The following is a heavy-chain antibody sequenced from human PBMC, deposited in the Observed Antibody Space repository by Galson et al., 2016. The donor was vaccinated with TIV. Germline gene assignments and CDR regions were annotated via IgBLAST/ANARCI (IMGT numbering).Heavy chain of an antibody. CDR3: ARGLYEEYSVGLDS. J-gene: IGHJ4*02. Sequence: SLRLSCAASGFTFSNYWMYWVRQVPGKGLVWVSRLNNDGSRTAYADSMNFRFTISRDNAKNTLFLQMNSLRADDTALYYCARGLYEEYSVGLDSWGQGTLVTVSS. CDR2: LNNDGSRT. D-gene: IGHD3-10*02. CDR1: GFTFSNYW. V-gene: IGHV3-74*01.